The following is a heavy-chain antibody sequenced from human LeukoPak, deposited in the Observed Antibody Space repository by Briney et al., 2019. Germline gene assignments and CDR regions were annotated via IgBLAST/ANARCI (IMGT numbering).Heavy chain of an antibody. CDR1: GGTFSSYA. CDR2: IIPIFGTA. Sequence: SVKVSCKASGGTFSSYAISWVRQAPGQGLEWMEGIIPIFGTANYAQKFQGRVTITADESTSTAYMELSSLRSEDTAVYYCARSSGYSSGWYVAYYFDYWGQGTLVTVSS. CDR3: ARSSGYSSGWYVAYYFDY. D-gene: IGHD6-19*01. V-gene: IGHV1-69*13. J-gene: IGHJ4*02.